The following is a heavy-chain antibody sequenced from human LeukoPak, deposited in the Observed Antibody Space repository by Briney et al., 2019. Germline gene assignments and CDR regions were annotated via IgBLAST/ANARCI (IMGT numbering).Heavy chain of an antibody. CDR3: AKEGIDSGSNWFDP. V-gene: IGHV3-30*18. CDR2: ISYDGSNK. D-gene: IGHD6-6*01. J-gene: IGHJ5*02. CDR1: GFTFSSYG. Sequence: GRSLRLSCAASGFTFSSYGMHWVRQAPGKGLEWVAVISYDGSNKYYADPVKGRFTISRDNSKNTLYLQMNSLRAEDTAVYYCAKEGIDSGSNWFDPWGQGTLVTVSS.